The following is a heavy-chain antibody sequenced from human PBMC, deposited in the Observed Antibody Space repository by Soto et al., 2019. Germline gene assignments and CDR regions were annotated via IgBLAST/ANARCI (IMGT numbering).Heavy chain of an antibody. CDR2: INPHGGST. V-gene: IGHV1-46*01. D-gene: IGHD1-26*01. J-gene: IGHJ5*02. Sequence: ASVKVSCKAPRDTFTSYDINWVRQAPGQGLEWMGVINPHGGSTAYAQKFKGRVTLTRDTSASTVYMEVSSLTSEDTAMYYCARSSGGNFGIIIEGTNWFAPRGQGTLVTVSS. CDR3: ARSSGGNFGIIIEGTNWFAP. CDR1: RDTFTSYD.